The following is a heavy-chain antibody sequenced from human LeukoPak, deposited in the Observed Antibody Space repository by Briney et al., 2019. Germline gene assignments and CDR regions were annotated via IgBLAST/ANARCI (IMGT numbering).Heavy chain of an antibody. D-gene: IGHD3-22*01. J-gene: IGHJ6*02. Sequence: GGSLRLSCAASGFTFSSYSMNWVRQAPGKGLEWVSSISSSSSYIYYADSVKGRFTISRDNAKNSLYLQMNRLRAEDTAVYYCARDQYYYDSSGYYYLDSYYYGMDVWGQGTTVTVSS. CDR3: ARDQYYYDSSGYYYLDSYYYGMDV. CDR1: GFTFSSYS. CDR2: ISSSSSYI. V-gene: IGHV3-21*01.